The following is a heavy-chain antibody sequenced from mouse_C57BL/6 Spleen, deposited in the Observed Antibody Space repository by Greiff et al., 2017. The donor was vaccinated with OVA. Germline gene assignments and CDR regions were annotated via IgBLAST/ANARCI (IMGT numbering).Heavy chain of an antibody. Sequence: QVPLQQPGAELVKPGASVKMSCKASGYPFTSYWITWVQQRPGQGLEWIGDIYTGRGSTNYHEKFKSKATQTLDKSSSTSDMQRSSLTSEDSAVYYCARSAYYSNYFDYWGQGTTLTVSS. CDR3: ARSAYYSNYFDY. CDR1: GYPFTSYW. D-gene: IGHD2-5*01. V-gene: IGHV1-55*01. CDR2: IYTGRGST. J-gene: IGHJ2*01.